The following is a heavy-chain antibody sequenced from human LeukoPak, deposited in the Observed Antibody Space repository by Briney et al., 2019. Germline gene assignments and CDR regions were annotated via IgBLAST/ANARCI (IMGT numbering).Heavy chain of an antibody. V-gene: IGHV3-11*04. J-gene: IGHJ4*02. CDR3: AREKLATTTRVGPPNY. CDR1: GFAFSDYY. Sequence: GGSLRLSCAASGFAFSDYYMSWIRQAPGKGLEWVSYISSSGSTIYYADSVKGRFTISRDNAKNSLYLQMNSLRAEDTAVYYCAREKLATTTRVGPPNYWGQGTLVTVSS. D-gene: IGHD5-12*01. CDR2: ISSSGSTI.